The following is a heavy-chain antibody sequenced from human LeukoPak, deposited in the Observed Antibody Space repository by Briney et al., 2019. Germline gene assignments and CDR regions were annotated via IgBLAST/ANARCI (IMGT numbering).Heavy chain of an antibody. CDR3: ARGFLYYDFWSGFGLYYYTGV. D-gene: IGHD3-3*01. CDR2: INHSGST. Sequence: SETLSLTCAVYGGSFSGYYWSWIRQPPGKGLEWIGEINHSGSTNYNPSLKSRVTISVDTSKNQFSLKLSSVTAADTAVYYCARGFLYYDFWSGFGLYYYTGVWGKGTTVTVSS. J-gene: IGHJ6*03. CDR1: GGSFSGYY. V-gene: IGHV4-34*01.